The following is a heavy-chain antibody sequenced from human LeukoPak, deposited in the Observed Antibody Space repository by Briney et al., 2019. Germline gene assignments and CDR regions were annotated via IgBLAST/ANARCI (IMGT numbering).Heavy chain of an antibody. D-gene: IGHD2-2*01. CDR2: INRNGGST. V-gene: IGHV3-20*04. Sequence: RTGGSLRLSCAASGFTFDDYGMSWVRHAPGKGLEWVCGINRNGGSTGYADSVKGRFTISRDNAKNSLYLQMNSLRAEDTALYYCARAPYCSSTSCYPNFDYWGQGTLVTVSS. CDR1: GFTFDDYG. J-gene: IGHJ4*02. CDR3: ARAPYCSSTSCYPNFDY.